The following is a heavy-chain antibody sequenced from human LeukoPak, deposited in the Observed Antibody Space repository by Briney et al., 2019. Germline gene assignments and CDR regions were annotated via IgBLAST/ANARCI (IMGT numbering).Heavy chain of an antibody. Sequence: PSETLSLTCIVSGGSISSYYWSWIRQSPGKGLEWIGYIYYGGRSSYNPSLKSRVTISVDTSKNQFSLRLSSVTAADTAVYYCARGSSGNSFPFDYWGQGTPVTVSS. D-gene: IGHD4-23*01. CDR3: ARGSSGNSFPFDY. V-gene: IGHV4-59*12. CDR2: IYYGGRS. J-gene: IGHJ4*02. CDR1: GGSISSYY.